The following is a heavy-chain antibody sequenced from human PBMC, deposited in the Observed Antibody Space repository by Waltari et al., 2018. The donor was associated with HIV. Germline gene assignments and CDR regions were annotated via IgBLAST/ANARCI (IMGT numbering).Heavy chain of an antibody. CDR1: GFTFISYS. CDR2: ISSTISST. Sequence: EVHLVESGGGLVKPGGSLRLSCAASGFTFISYSMNWVRQAPGKGLEWVSSISSTISSTSYADSVKGRFTISRDNAKNSLYLQMNSLRAEDTAVYYCVRVEFGGYAYGYWGQGTLVTVSS. J-gene: IGHJ4*02. V-gene: IGHV3-21*01. D-gene: IGHD5-12*01. CDR3: VRVEFGGYAYGY.